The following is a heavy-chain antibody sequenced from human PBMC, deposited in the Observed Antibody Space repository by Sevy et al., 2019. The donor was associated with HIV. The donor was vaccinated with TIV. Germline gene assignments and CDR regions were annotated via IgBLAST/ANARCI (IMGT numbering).Heavy chain of an antibody. V-gene: IGHV3-43*01. J-gene: IGHJ4*02. CDR1: GFTFDDYT. Sequence: GGSLRLSCAASGFTFDDYTMHWVRQVPGKGLEWVSLISWDTKKTEYADSVEGRFTVSRDNRKNSLYLQMNSLISEDTALYFCAKDISGYSGFDHWGQGTLVTVSS. D-gene: IGHD3-10*01. CDR2: ISWDTKKT. CDR3: AKDISGYSGFDH.